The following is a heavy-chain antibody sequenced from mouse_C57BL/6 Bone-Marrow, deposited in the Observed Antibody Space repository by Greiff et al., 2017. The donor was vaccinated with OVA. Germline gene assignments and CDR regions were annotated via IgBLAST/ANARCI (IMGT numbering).Heavy chain of an antibody. CDR1: GYTFTSYW. D-gene: IGHD1-1*01. V-gene: IGHV1-74*01. CDR2: IHPSDSDT. CDR3: AIGRVVARGAWFAY. Sequence: QVQLQQPGAELVKPGASVKVSCKASGYTFTSYWMHWVKQRPGQGLEWIGRIHPSDSDTNYNQKFKGKATLTVDKSSSTAYLQLSSLTSEESSDDYCAIGRVVARGAWFAYWGQGTLVTVSA. J-gene: IGHJ3*01.